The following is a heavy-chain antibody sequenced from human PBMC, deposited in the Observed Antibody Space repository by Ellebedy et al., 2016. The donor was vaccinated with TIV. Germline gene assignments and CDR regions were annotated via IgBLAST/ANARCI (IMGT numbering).Heavy chain of an antibody. CDR3: ARDEPTYYYGSGSYPWFDP. J-gene: IGHJ5*02. CDR1: RYTFTGYY. CDR2: INPNCGGT. D-gene: IGHD3-10*01. V-gene: IGHV1-2*02. Sequence: ASVKVSCXASRYTFTGYYMHWVRPPPGQGLEWVGWINPNCGGTKYAQKFQGRVTMTRDTSISTAYMELSRLRSDDTAVYYCARDEPTYYYGSGSYPWFDPWGQGTLVTVSS.